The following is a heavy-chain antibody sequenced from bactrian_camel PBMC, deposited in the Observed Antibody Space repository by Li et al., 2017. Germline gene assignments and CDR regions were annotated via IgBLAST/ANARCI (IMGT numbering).Heavy chain of an antibody. D-gene: IGHD2*01. CDR3: AADTIGNIPPRPDYNY. CDR1: GFTFSSYA. Sequence: VQLVESGGGLVQPGGSLTLSCATSGFTFSSYALSWVRQTPGKGLEWVSTLRASADTPYYADSVKGRFTISKDHGKNTLDLQMNSLKPEDTAVYYCAADTIGNIPPRPDYNYWGQGTQVTVS. CDR2: LRASADTP. V-gene: IGHV3S40*01. J-gene: IGHJ4*01.